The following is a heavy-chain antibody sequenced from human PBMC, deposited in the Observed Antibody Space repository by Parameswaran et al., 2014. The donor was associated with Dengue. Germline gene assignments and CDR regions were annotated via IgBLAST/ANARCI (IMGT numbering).Heavy chain of an antibody. D-gene: IGHD2-15*01. CDR2: IYYSGST. V-gene: IGHV4-59*01. CDR3: ARTRVVVAVYWFDP. J-gene: IGHJ5*02. Sequence: WIRQPPGKGLEWIGYIYYSGSTNYNPSLKSRVTISVDTSKNQFSLKLSSVTAADTAVYYCARTRVVVAVYWFDPWGQGTLVTVSS.